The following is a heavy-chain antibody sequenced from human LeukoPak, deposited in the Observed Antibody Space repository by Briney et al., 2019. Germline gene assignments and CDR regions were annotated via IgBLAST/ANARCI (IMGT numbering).Heavy chain of an antibody. D-gene: IGHD6-13*01. V-gene: IGHV3-23*01. J-gene: IGHJ4*02. CDR1: GFTFSSYA. CDR3: SKARGYSSSPGDFDY. Sequence: GGPLRLSCAASGFTFSSYAMSWVRQAPEKGPEWVSAISGSGGSTYYADSVKGRFTISRDNSKNTLYLQMNSLRAEDTAAYYCSKARGYSSSPGDFDYWGQGTLVTVSS. CDR2: ISGSGGST.